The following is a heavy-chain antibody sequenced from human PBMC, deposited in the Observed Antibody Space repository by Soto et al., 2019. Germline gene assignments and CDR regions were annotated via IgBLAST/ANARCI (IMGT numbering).Heavy chain of an antibody. CDR2: ISAYNGNT. J-gene: IGHJ4*02. CDR3: AREPDYYGSGSYYY. V-gene: IGHV1-18*04. CDR1: GYTFTSYG. Sequence: GASVKVSCKASGYTFTSYGISWVRQAPGQGLEWMGWISAYNGNTNYAQKLQGRVTMTTDTSTSTAYMELRSLRSDDTAVYYCAREPDYYGSGSYYYWGQGTLVTVSS. D-gene: IGHD3-10*01.